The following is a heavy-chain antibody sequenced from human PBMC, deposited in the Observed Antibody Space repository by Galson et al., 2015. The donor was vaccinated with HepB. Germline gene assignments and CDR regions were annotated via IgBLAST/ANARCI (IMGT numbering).Heavy chain of an antibody. CDR2: ISADGSKK. J-gene: IGHJ6*02. V-gene: IGHV3-30-3*01. D-gene: IGHD6-25*01. CDR3: ARDLPDADYGLDV. Sequence: SLRLSCAASAFTFRNYNMHWVRQAPGKGLDWVALISADGSKKYYADSVRGRFTISRDNSRNTLYLQMDSLRPEDTAVYYCARDLPDADYGLDVWGQGTTVTVSS. CDR1: AFTFRNYN.